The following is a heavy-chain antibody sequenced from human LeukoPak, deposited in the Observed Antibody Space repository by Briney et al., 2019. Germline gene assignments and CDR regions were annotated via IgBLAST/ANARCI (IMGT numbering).Heavy chain of an antibody. D-gene: IGHD3-16*01. CDR1: GYTFTSYG. CDR2: ISAYNGNT. J-gene: IGHJ4*02. CDR3: AKAALGVRKLYYFDY. V-gene: IGHV1-18*01. Sequence: ASVKVSCKTSGYTFTSYGISWVRQAPGQGLEWMGWISAYNGNTNYAQKLQGRVTMTTDTSTSTAYMELRSLRSDDPAVNYCAKAALGVRKLYYFDYWGQGTLVTVSS.